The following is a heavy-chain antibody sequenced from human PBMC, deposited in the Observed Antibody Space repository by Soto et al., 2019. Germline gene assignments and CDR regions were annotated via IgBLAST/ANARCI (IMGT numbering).Heavy chain of an antibody. Sequence: QVQLVQSGAEVKKPGASVKVSCKASGYTFTNYPMHWVRQTPGQRLEWMGWINVGNGKTTYSQKFQGRVTITRDTSASTVYMELSSLTSEDTAVYCCARDDNMAGEDYWGQGTLVTVSS. D-gene: IGHD3-10*01. V-gene: IGHV1-3*01. CDR1: GYTFTNYP. J-gene: IGHJ4*02. CDR3: ARDDNMAGEDY. CDR2: INVGNGKT.